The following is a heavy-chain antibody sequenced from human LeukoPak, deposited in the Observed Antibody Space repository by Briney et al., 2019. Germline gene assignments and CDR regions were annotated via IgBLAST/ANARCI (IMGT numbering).Heavy chain of an antibody. D-gene: IGHD1-26*01. Sequence: SETLSLTCTVSGGSISSGGYYWSWIRQHPGKGLEWIGYIYYSGSTYYKPSLKSRVTISVDTSKNQFSLKLSSVTAADTAVYYCARVAGGSAADYWGQGTLVTVSS. J-gene: IGHJ4*02. CDR3: ARVAGGSAADY. V-gene: IGHV4-31*03. CDR1: GGSISSGGYY. CDR2: IYYSGST.